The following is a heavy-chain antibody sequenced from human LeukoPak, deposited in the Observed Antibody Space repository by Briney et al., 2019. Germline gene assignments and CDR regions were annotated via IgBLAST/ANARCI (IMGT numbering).Heavy chain of an antibody. CDR1: GFTFSSYA. CDR3: ARSITIFGVVIEGPFDY. CDR2: ISYDGSNK. J-gene: IGHJ4*02. V-gene: IGHV3-30-3*01. D-gene: IGHD3-3*01. Sequence: GRSLRLSCAASGFTFSSYAMHWVRQAPGKGLEWVAVISYDGSNKYYADSVKGRFTISRDNSKNTLYLQMNSLRAEDTAVYYCARSITIFGVVIEGPFDYWGQGTLVTVSS.